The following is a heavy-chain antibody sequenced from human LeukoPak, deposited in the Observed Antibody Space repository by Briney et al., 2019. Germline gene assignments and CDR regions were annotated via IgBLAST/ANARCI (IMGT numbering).Heavy chain of an antibody. V-gene: IGHV4-59*01. CDR1: GGSISSYY. CDR3: ARGCTSTSCYGLYYFDY. D-gene: IGHD2-2*01. CDR2: IYYSGST. Sequence: PSETLSLTCTVSGGSISSYYWSWIRQPPGKGLDWIGYIYYSGSTNYNPSLQSRVTISVNTSKNQFSLKLSSVTAADTAVYYCARGCTSTSCYGLYYFDYWGQGTLVTVSS. J-gene: IGHJ4*02.